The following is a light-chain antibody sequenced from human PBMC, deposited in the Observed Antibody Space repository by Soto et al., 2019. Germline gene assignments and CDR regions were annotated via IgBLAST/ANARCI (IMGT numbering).Light chain of an antibody. J-gene: IGKJ5*01. V-gene: IGKV2-28*01. Sequence: EIVMTQSPLTLPVTPGEPASISCRCSQILLYNNTYNYLDWYVQKPGQSPQLLIYFGSNRAPGVPDRFSGSGSGTDFTLKINRVEAEDVGTYYCMQALQSLTFGQGTRLEIK. CDR1: QILLYNNTYNY. CDR3: MQALQSLT. CDR2: FGS.